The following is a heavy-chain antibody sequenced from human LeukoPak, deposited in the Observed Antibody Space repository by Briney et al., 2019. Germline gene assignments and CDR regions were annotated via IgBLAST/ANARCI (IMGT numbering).Heavy chain of an antibody. V-gene: IGHV4-34*01. CDR2: INHSGST. D-gene: IGHD3-16*02. J-gene: IGHJ5*02. CDR3: AGRYRNWFDP. CDR1: GGSFSGYY. Sequence: SETLSLTCAVYGGSFSGYYWSWIRQPPGKGLEWIGEINHSGSTNYNPSLKSRVTISVDTSKNQFSLKRSSVTAADTAVYYCAGRYRNWFDPWGQGTLVTVSS.